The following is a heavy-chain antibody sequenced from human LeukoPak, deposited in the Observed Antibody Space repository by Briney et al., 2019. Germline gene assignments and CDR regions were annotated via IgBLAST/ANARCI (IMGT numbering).Heavy chain of an antibody. CDR3: ARDGYNLFHY. V-gene: IGHV3-48*04. Sequence: GGSLRLSCAASGFTFSSYSMNWVRQAPGKGLEWVSYISSSSSTIYYADSVKGRFTISRDNAKNSLYLQMNSLRAEDTAVYYCARDGYNLFHYWGQGTLVTVSS. J-gene: IGHJ4*02. D-gene: IGHD5-24*01. CDR2: ISSSSSTI. CDR1: GFTFSSYS.